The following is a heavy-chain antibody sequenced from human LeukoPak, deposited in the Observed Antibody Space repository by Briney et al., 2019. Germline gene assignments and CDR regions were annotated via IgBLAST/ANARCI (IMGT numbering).Heavy chain of an antibody. CDR1: GGSFSGYY. Sequence: KPSETLSLTCVVYGGSFSGYYWSWIRQPPGKGLEWIGEINHSGSTNYNPSLKSRVTISVDTSKNQFSLKLSSVTAADTAVYYCARAATGTTNFDYWGQGTLVTVSS. CDR2: INHSGST. J-gene: IGHJ4*02. CDR3: ARAATGTTNFDY. V-gene: IGHV4-34*01. D-gene: IGHD1-7*01.